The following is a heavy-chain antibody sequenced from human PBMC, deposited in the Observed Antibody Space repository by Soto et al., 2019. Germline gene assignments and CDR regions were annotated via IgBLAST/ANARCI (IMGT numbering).Heavy chain of an antibody. Sequence: QVQLVQSGAGVKEPGASVKISCKASGYTFTSYGISWVRQAPGQGLEWMSWISAYNGDTNYAQKVQGRVTMTTDTSTSTAFMELRSLRFDDTAVYYCVRDPDGHIDFDYWGQGTLVTVSS. J-gene: IGHJ4*02. V-gene: IGHV1-18*01. CDR1: GYTFTSYG. CDR3: VRDPDGHIDFDY. CDR2: ISAYNGDT.